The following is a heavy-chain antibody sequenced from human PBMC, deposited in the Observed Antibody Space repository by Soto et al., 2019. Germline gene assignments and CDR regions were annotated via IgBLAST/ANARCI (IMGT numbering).Heavy chain of an antibody. CDR3: TRSIAAAGYAFDI. J-gene: IGHJ3*02. CDR2: IRSKANSYAT. D-gene: IGHD6-13*01. Sequence: GGALRLSCAASGFTFSGSAMHWVRQASGKGLEWVGRIRSKANSYATAYAASVKGRFTISRDDSKNTAYLQMNSLKTEDTAVYYCTRSIAAAGYAFDIWGQGTMVTVSS. V-gene: IGHV3-73*01. CDR1: GFTFSGSA.